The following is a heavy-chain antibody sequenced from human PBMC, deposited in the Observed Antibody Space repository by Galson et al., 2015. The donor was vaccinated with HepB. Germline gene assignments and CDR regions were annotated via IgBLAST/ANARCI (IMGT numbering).Heavy chain of an antibody. D-gene: IGHD3-3*01. CDR2: ISAYNGNT. CDR1: GYTFTSYG. V-gene: IGHV1-18*01. J-gene: IGHJ6*03. Sequence: SVKVSCKASGYTFTSYGISWVRQAPGQGLEWMGWISAYNGNTNYAQKLQGRVTMTTDTSTSTAYMELRSLRSDDTAVYYCARDPEEYDFWSGYYPPHMDAWGKGTTVTVSS. CDR3: ARDPEEYDFWSGYYPPHMDA.